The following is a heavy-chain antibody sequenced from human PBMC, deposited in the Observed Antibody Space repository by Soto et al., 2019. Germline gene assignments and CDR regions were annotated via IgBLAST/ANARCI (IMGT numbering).Heavy chain of an antibody. J-gene: IGHJ2*01. Sequence: SVKVSCKASGGTFSNYPISWVRQAPGQGLEWMGGIIPIFGTVNYARKFQGRVTITADESTSTAYMELSSLRSEDTAVYYCARGNHRWLQLWYFDLWGRGTLVTVSS. CDR3: ARGNHRWLQLWYFDL. V-gene: IGHV1-69*13. D-gene: IGHD5-12*01. CDR2: IIPIFGTV. CDR1: GGTFSNYP.